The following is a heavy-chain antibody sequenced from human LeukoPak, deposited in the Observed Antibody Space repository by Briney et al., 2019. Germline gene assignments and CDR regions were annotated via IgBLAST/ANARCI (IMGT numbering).Heavy chain of an antibody. J-gene: IGHJ3*02. D-gene: IGHD6-13*01. CDR1: GFTFSTYW. CDR3: ARDYSSSWYDAFDI. Sequence: GGSLRLSCAASGFTFSTYWMTWVRQAPGKGLEWVSCISSSSSYIFYADSVKGRFTISRDNAKNSLYLQMNSLRAEDTAVYYCARDYSSSWYDAFDIWGQGTMVTVST. V-gene: IGHV3-21*01. CDR2: ISSSSSYI.